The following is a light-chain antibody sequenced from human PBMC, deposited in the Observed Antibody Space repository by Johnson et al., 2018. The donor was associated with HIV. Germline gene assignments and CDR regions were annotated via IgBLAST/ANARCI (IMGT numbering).Light chain of an antibody. CDR2: ANN. CDR3: GTWDSSLRVGF. J-gene: IGLJ1*01. CDR1: SSNIGNNF. V-gene: IGLV1-51*02. Sequence: QSVLTQPPSVSAAPGQKVTISCSGSSSNIGNNFVSWYQQLPGTAPKLLIYANNKRPSGIADRFSGSKSGTSATLGITGLQTGDEAVYYCGTWDSSLRVGFFGTGTKVTVL.